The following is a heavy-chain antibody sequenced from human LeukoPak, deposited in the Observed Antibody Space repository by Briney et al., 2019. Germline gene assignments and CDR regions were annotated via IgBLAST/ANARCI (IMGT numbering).Heavy chain of an antibody. CDR1: GFTFSSYA. CDR2: ISYDGSNK. CDR3: ARGLSLHGADY. J-gene: IGHJ4*02. D-gene: IGHD3-10*01. Sequence: PGGSLRLSCAASGFTFSSYAMHWVRQAPGKGLEWVAVISYDGSNKYYADSVKGRFTISRDNSKNTLYLQMNSLRAEDTAVYYCARGLSLHGADYWGQGTLVTVSS. V-gene: IGHV3-30-3*01.